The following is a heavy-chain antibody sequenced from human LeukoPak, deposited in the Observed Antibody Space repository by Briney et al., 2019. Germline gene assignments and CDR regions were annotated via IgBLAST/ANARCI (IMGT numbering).Heavy chain of an antibody. CDR3: ATLTIGHYYYMDV. D-gene: IGHD3-9*01. Sequence: ASVKVSCKXSGYTLTELSMHWVRQTPGKGLEWMGGFDAEEGETIYAQKVQGRVTMTEDTSTDTAYMELSSLRSEDTAVYYCATLTIGHYYYMDVWGKGTTVTVSS. J-gene: IGHJ6*03. CDR1: GYTLTELS. V-gene: IGHV1-24*01. CDR2: FDAEEGET.